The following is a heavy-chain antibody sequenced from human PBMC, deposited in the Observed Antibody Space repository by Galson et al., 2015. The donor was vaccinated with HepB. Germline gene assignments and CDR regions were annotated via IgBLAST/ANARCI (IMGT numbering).Heavy chain of an antibody. CDR3: ARSILGEVREFDY. J-gene: IGHJ4*01. CDR2: ISAGGGST. Sequence: SLRLSCAASGFTFSRHAVSWVRQAPGKGLEWVSGISAGGGSTFYIDSVKGRFTISRDNSKNTLYLQMNSRRTDDTAVYYCARSILGEVREFDYWGQGTLVTVSS. D-gene: IGHD3-3*01. CDR1: GFTFSRHA. V-gene: IGHV3-23*01.